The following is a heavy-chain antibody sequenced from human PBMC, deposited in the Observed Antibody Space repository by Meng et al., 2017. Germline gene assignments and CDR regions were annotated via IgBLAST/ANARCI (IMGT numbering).Heavy chain of an antibody. V-gene: IGHV3-30*01. CDR3: ARKILPYGSGTGGFAY. CDR1: GFTFSSYA. CDR2: ISYDGSNK. Sequence: GESLKISCAASGFTFSSYAMHWVRQAPGKGLEWVAVISYDGSNKYYADSVKGRFTISRDNSKNTLYLQMNSLRAEDTAVYYCARKILPYGSGTGGFAYWGQGTLVTVSS. D-gene: IGHD3-10*01. J-gene: IGHJ4*02.